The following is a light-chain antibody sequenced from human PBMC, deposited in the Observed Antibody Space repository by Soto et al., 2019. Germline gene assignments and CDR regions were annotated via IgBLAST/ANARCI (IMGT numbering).Light chain of an antibody. CDR2: GAS. CDR1: QSVSSN. Sequence: EIEVAQSPPTLSLSPGERSTLSCRASQSVSSNLAWYQQKPGQAPRLLIYGASTRATGIPARFSGSGSGTDFTLTITSLQPEDFATYYCQQSYTSPGTFGRGTKVDIK. V-gene: IGKV3-15*01. J-gene: IGKJ1*01. CDR3: QQSYTSPGT.